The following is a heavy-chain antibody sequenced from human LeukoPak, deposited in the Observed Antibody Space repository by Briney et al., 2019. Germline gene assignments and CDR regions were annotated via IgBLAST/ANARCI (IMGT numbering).Heavy chain of an antibody. V-gene: IGHV3-48*03. CDR1: GFIFSSYE. D-gene: IGHD3-10*01. CDR3: GASRQFVGAFDI. CDR2: ISSGGSTI. J-gene: IGHJ3*02. Sequence: GGSLRPSCAASGFIFSSYEFYWVRQAPGKGLEWISYISSGGSTIKYAESVKGRFTISRDDAKQSLYLQMNSLRAEDTAIYYCGASRQFVGAFDIWGQGTLVTVSS.